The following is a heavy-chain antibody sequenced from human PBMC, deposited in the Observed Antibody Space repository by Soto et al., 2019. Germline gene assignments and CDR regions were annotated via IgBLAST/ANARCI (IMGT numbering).Heavy chain of an antibody. Sequence: SVKVSCKASGFTFTSSAVQWVRQARGQRLEWIGWIVVGSGNTNYAQKFQERVTITRDMSTSTAYMELSSLRSEDTAVYYCAAAGTGNYYGMDVWGQGTTVTVYS. D-gene: IGHD3-10*01. CDR3: AAAGTGNYYGMDV. J-gene: IGHJ6*02. CDR1: GFTFTSSA. V-gene: IGHV1-58*01. CDR2: IVVGSGNT.